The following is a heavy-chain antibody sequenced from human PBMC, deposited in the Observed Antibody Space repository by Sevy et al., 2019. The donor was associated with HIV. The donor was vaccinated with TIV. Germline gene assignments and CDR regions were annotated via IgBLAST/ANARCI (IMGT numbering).Heavy chain of an antibody. D-gene: IGHD1-26*01. CDR3: ARDTGVGAYDY. CDR1: GFTFSSYW. Sequence: GGSLRLSCAASGFTFSSYWMSWVRQAPGKGLEWVANIKQDGSEKYYVDSVKGRFTISRDNAKNSLYLQMNSLGAEDTAVYYCARDTGVGAYDYWGQGTLVTVSS. V-gene: IGHV3-7*01. CDR2: IKQDGSEK. J-gene: IGHJ4*02.